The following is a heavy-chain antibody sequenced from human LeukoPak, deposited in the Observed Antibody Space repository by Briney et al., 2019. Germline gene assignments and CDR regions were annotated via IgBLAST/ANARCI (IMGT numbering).Heavy chain of an antibody. D-gene: IGHD2-2*01. V-gene: IGHV3-23*01. CDR3: AKGSLGYCTSTCYYFDC. Sequence: GGPLRLSCAASGFTFSSYAMSWVRQAPGRGLERVSSISGSGTGAYYADSVRGRFTISRDNSKNTLYLQMNSLRAEDTAVYYCAKGSLGYCTSTCYYFDCWGQGTLVAVSS. CDR1: GFTFSSYA. CDR2: ISGSGTGA. J-gene: IGHJ4*02.